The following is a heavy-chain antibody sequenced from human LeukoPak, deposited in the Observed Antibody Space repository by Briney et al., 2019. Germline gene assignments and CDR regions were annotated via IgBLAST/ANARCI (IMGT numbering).Heavy chain of an antibody. CDR2: IIPIFGTA. Sequence: ASVKVSCKASGYTFTGYYMHWVRQAPGQGLEWMGRIIPIFGTANYAQKFQGRVTITTDESTSTAYMELSSLRSEDTAVYYCARHERFGSSSGYFDYWGQGTLVTVSS. CDR3: ARHERFGSSSGYFDY. J-gene: IGHJ4*02. D-gene: IGHD3-10*01. V-gene: IGHV1-69*05. CDR1: GYTFTGYY.